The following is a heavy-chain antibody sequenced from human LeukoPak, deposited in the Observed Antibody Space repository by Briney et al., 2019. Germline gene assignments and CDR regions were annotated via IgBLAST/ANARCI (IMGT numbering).Heavy chain of an antibody. J-gene: IGHJ5*02. V-gene: IGHV4-34*01. D-gene: IGHD1-26*01. Sequence: PSETLSLTCAVYGGSFSGYYWSWIRQPPGKGLEWIGEINHSGSTNYNPSLKSRVTISVDTSKNQFSLKLSSVTAADTAVYYCARANRLGSYIPPRFDPWGQGTLVTVSS. CDR1: GGSFSGYY. CDR2: INHSGST. CDR3: ARANRLGSYIPPRFDP.